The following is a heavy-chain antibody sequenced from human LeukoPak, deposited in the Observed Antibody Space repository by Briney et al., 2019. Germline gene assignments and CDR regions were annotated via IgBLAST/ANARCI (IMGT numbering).Heavy chain of an antibody. CDR2: MNPNSGNT. CDR1: GYTFTSYD. D-gene: IGHD5-12*01. Sequence: ASVKVSCKASGYTFTSYDINWVRQATGQGLEWMGWMNPNSGNTGYAQKFQGRDTMTRNTSISTAYMELSSLRSEDTAVYYCARRLLEGGYLSSIGGWGYYYGMDVWGQGTTVTVSS. J-gene: IGHJ6*02. V-gene: IGHV1-8*01. CDR3: ARRLLEGGYLSSIGGWGYYYGMDV.